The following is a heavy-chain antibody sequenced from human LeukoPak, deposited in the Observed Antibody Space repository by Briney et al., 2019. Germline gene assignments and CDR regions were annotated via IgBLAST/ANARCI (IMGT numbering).Heavy chain of an antibody. J-gene: IGHJ3*02. CDR3: AKDIVSELGYCSSTSCYGGHDAFDI. V-gene: IGHV3-74*01. CDR2: INTDGIGT. CDR1: GFTFSSYW. D-gene: IGHD2-2*01. Sequence: HPGGSLRLSCAASGFTFSSYWMHWVRQAPGKGLVWVSRINTDGIGTTYADSVKGRFTISRDNSKNPLYLQMNSLRAEDTAVYYCAKDIVSELGYCSSTSCYGGHDAFDIWGQGTMVTVSS.